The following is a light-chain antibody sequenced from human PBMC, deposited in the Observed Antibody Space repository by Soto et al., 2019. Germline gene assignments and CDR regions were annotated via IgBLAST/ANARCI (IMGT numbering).Light chain of an antibody. CDR3: CSYAGSSTSWV. CDR2: EDS. V-gene: IGLV2-23*01. J-gene: IGLJ3*02. CDR1: SSDAGNYTV. Sequence: QSVLTQPASVSGSPGQSITISCTGTSSDAGNYTVVSWYQQHPGKAPKVIIYEDSTRPSGVSNRISGSKSGNTASLTISGLQAEDEADYYRCSYAGSSTSWVFGGGTKLTVL.